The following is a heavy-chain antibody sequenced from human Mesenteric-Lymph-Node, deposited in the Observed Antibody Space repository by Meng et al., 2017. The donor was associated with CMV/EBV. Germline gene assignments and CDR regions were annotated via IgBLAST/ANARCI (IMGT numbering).Heavy chain of an antibody. D-gene: IGHD1-26*01. V-gene: IGHV1-69*05. J-gene: IGHJ4*02. CDR2: ITPLFGTT. Sequence: SVKVSCKAPGGKFTDYSFTWVRQAQGQGLEWMGGITPLFGTTNSAQKMQDRVTITTDESTNTIYMELTSLRFEDTAVYYCARYVLGSTLFDSWGQGTLVTVSS. CDR1: GGKFTDYS. CDR3: ARYVLGSTLFDS.